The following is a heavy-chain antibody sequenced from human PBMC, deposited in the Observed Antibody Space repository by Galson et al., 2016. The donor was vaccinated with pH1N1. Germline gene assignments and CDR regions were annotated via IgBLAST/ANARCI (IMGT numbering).Heavy chain of an antibody. CDR1: GFVFSNHA. Sequence: SLRLSCAASGFVFSNHAMTWVRQAPGEGLEWVSSVSGHDDDTFYADSVKGRFTISRDNSKNTMFLYMNSLRADDTAFYYCAKQRGQSSGGWRGAFDIWGQGTRVTVSS. J-gene: IGHJ3*02. CDR2: VSGHDDDT. D-gene: IGHD2-15*01. CDR3: AKQRGQSSGGWRGAFDI. V-gene: IGHV3-23*01.